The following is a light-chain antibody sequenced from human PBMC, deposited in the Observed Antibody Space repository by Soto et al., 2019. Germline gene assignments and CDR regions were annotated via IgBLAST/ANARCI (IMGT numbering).Light chain of an antibody. CDR3: SSYAGSTVI. J-gene: IGLJ2*01. V-gene: IGLV2-8*01. CDR1: SSDVGGYNY. Sequence: QSALTQPPSASGSPGQSVTISCTGTSSDVGGYNYVSWYQHHPGKALKLIIFDVIKRPSRVPDRFSGSKSGNTASLTVSGLQAEDEADFYCSSYAGSTVIFGGGTKVTVL. CDR2: DVI.